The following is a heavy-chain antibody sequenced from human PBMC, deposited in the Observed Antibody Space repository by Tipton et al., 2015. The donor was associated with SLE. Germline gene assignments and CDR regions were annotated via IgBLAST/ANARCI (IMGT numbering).Heavy chain of an antibody. CDR2: VSKEGGNT. D-gene: IGHD3-10*01. Sequence: SLRLSCAASGFTFSSYSMNWVRQAPGKGLEWVAVVSKEGGNTHYAESVKGRFTISRDDSKNTLYLQLNSLRAEDTAVYYCVRDHDNASGSDWFDPWGQGTLVTVSS. V-gene: IGHV3-30*03. CDR3: VRDHDNASGSDWFDP. J-gene: IGHJ5*02. CDR1: GFTFSSYS.